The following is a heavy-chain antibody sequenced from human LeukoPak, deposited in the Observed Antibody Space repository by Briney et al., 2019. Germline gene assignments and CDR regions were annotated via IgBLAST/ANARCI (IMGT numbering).Heavy chain of an antibody. CDR2: ISYDGSNK. V-gene: IGHV3-30*18. Sequence: GGSLRLSCAASGFTFSGYGMHWVRQAPGKGLEWVAVISYDGSNKYYADSVKGRFTISRDNSKNTLYLQMNGLSAEDTAVYYCAKAVVVTSYYYYGMDVWGQGTTVTVPS. D-gene: IGHD2-15*01. CDR3: AKAVVVTSYYYYGMDV. J-gene: IGHJ6*02. CDR1: GFTFSGYG.